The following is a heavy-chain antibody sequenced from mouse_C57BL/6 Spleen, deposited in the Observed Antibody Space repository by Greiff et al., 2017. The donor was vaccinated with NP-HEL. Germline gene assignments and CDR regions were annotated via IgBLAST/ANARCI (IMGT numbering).Heavy chain of an antibody. Sequence: VQLQQPGAELVKPGASVKMSCKASGYTFPSYWITWVQQRPGQGLEWIGDIYPGSGSTNYNEKFKSKATLTVDTSSSTAYMQRSSLTSEDSAVYYCSRRGYYYFDYWGQGTTLTVSS. CDR3: SRRGYYYFDY. V-gene: IGHV1-55*01. CDR2: IYPGSGST. J-gene: IGHJ2*01. CDR1: GYTFPSYW.